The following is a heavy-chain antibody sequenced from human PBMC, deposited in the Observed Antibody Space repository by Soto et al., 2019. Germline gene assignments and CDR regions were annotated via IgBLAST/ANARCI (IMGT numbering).Heavy chain of an antibody. J-gene: IGHJ2*01. V-gene: IGHV1-69*12. CDR3: AQTLGLAVAGPGRFDL. D-gene: IGHD6-19*01. Sequence: QVQLVQSGAEVKKPGSSVKVSCKASGGTFTNYAISWVRQAPGQGLEWMGGITPIFGTANYAQKFQGRVTITAAESMSTAYMELNRLRSEDTAVYYCAQTLGLAVAGPGRFDLWGRGTLVTVSS. CDR2: ITPIFGTA. CDR1: GGTFTNYA.